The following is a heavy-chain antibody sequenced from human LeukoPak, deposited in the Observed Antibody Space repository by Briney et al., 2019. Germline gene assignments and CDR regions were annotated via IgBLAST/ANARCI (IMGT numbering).Heavy chain of an antibody. D-gene: IGHD1-1*01. J-gene: IGHJ5*02. V-gene: IGHV3-30*05. CDR1: GFSFSYYG. CDR3: ARDKSRTTGTTNFPNNWFDP. CDR2: ISYDGSNK. Sequence: GGSLRLSCAASGFSFSYYGVHWVRQAPGKGLEWVAVISYDGSNKYYADSVKGRFTISRDNSKNTLYLQMNSLRAEDTAVYYCARDKSRTTGTTNFPNNWFDPWGQGTLVTVSS.